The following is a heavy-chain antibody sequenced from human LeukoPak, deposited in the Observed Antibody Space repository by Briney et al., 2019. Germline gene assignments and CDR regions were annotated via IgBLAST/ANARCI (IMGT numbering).Heavy chain of an antibody. CDR1: GYSFTSYW. J-gene: IGHJ4*02. CDR3: ARQRGNTVDY. D-gene: IGHD1/OR15-1a*01. V-gene: IGHV5-51*01. CDR2: IYPGDSDT. Sequence: ASVKVSCKASGYSFTSYWIGWVRQMPGKCLEWMGIIYPGDSDTRYGPSFQGQVTISADKSISTAYLQWSSLKASDTAMYYCARQRGNTVDYWGQGTLVTVSS.